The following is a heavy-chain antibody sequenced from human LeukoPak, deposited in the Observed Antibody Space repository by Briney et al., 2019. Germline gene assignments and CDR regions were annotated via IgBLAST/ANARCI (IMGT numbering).Heavy chain of an antibody. Sequence: ASVKVSCKASGYXITANYIHWLRQAPGQGLEWMGWMNPKNGGTNYAPKFQGRVTMTGDTSINTAYLNVSGLTSDDSALYYCTRALAFWGQGTLVTVSS. CDR1: GYXITANY. CDR2: MNPKNGGT. J-gene: IGHJ4*02. V-gene: IGHV1-2*02. CDR3: TRALAF.